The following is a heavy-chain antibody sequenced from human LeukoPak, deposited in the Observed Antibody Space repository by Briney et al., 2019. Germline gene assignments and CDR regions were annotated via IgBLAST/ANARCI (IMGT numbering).Heavy chain of an antibody. J-gene: IGHJ4*02. V-gene: IGHV3-11*01. Sequence: PGGSLRLSCSASEFTFSDAWMNWVRQAPGKGLEWVSYISSSGNTIYYADSVKGRFTISRDNAKNSLYLQMNSLRAEDTAVYYCARVRYYGSGSHYYFDYWGQGTLVTVSS. CDR1: EFTFSDAW. CDR2: ISSSGNTI. D-gene: IGHD3-10*01. CDR3: ARVRYYGSGSHYYFDY.